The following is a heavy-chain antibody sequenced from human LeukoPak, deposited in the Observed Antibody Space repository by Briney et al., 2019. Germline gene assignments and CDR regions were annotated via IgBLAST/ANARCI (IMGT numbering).Heavy chain of an antibody. CDR3: ARDRNVGGDYDDY. Sequence: GGSLRLSCAASGFTFSSYGMHWVRQAPGKGLEWVAFIRYDGSNKYYADSVKGRFTISRDNSKNTLYLQMNSLRAEDTAVYYCARDRNVGGDYDDYWGQGTLVTVSS. V-gene: IGHV3-30*02. J-gene: IGHJ4*02. CDR1: GFTFSSYG. D-gene: IGHD3-16*01. CDR2: IRYDGSNK.